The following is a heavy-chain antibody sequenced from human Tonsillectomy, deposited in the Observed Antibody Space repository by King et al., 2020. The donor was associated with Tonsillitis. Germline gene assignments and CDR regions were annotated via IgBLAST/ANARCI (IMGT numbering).Heavy chain of an antibody. Sequence: VQLVESGAEVKKPGASLKISCKGSGYRFTSYWIAWVRQMPGKGLEWMGTIYPSDSDTRYSPSFQGQVTISADKSISTAYLQWSRLKASDTAMYYCARPPNFDYWGQGTLVTVSS. CDR3: ARPPNFDY. V-gene: IGHV5-51*03. J-gene: IGHJ4*02. CDR2: IYPSDSDT. CDR1: GYRFTSYW.